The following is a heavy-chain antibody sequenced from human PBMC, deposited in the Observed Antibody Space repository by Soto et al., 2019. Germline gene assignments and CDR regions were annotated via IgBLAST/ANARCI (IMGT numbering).Heavy chain of an antibody. J-gene: IGHJ4*02. Sequence: PGGSLRLSCAASGFNFNVYSMNWVRQAPGKGLEWISSISSSSNYIHYRDSVRGRFTISRDNSRNSLFLQMNGLRPEDSALYYCAKDEGTSSTVFDYWGQGTLVTVS. CDR3: AKDEGTSSTVFDY. D-gene: IGHD4-4*01. V-gene: IGHV3-21*04. CDR1: GFNFNVYS. CDR2: ISSSSNYI.